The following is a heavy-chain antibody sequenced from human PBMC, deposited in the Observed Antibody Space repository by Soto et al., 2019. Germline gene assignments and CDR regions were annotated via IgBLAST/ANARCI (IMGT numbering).Heavy chain of an antibody. CDR3: AHIDPEIVTVGGHGGFDY. D-gene: IGHD5-12*01. Sequence: QITLKESGPTLVRPPQTLTLTCTFSGFSLTSGVGVGWIRQPPGKALEWLALIYWDDDKRYSPSLKNRLTITKHTSKNQVVLTMTNVGPVDTATYFCAHIDPEIVTVGGHGGFDYWGQGTLGTVSS. V-gene: IGHV2-5*02. CDR1: GFSLTSGVG. CDR2: IYWDDDK. J-gene: IGHJ4*02.